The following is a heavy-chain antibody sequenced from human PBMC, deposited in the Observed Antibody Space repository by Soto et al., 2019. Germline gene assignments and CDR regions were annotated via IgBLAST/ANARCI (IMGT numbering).Heavy chain of an antibody. V-gene: IGHV3-7*03. J-gene: IGHJ4*02. Sequence: EVQLVESGGGLVQPGGSLRLSCAASGFTFSVQWMSWVRQAPGKGLEWVATINQDVSERYYVDSVKGRFSISRDNAKNSLYLQMNSLRAQDTTVYYCTTEEWYYFPSGGQGTLVTVSS. CDR2: INQDVSER. CDR3: TTEEWYYFPS. D-gene: IGHD3-3*01. CDR1: GFTFSVQW.